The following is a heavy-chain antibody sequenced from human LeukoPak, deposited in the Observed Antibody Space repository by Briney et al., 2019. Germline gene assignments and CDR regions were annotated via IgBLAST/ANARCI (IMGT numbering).Heavy chain of an antibody. CDR2: IYHTGST. J-gene: IGHJ4*02. D-gene: IGHD7-27*01. CDR1: GGSVSDYD. V-gene: IGHV4-59*02. Sequence: SETLSLTCTISGGSVSDYDWSWIRQSPGKGLEWIGYIYHTGSTSYSPSLKSRVTISADTSQNQFSLKLSSVTAADTAVYYCASRKLGNDYWGQGTLVTVSS. CDR3: ASRKLGNDY.